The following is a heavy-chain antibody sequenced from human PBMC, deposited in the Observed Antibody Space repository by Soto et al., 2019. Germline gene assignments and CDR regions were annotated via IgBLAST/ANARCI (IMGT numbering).Heavy chain of an antibody. CDR3: ARSTNDYGDRH. J-gene: IGHJ4*02. Sequence: QVQLVQSGAEVKKPGASVKVSCKASGYTFTSYDINWVRQATGQGLEWMGWMNPNSGNTGYAQKCQGRDTKTRNTSISTADMELSSLRSEDTAVYYCARSTNDYGDRHWGKGTLVTVTS. V-gene: IGHV1-8*01. CDR1: GYTFTSYD. CDR2: MNPNSGNT. D-gene: IGHD4-17*01.